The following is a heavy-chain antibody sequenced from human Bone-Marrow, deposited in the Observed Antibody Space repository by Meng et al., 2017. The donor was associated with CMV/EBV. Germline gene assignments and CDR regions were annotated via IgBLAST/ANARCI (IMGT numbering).Heavy chain of an antibody. J-gene: IGHJ1*01. Sequence: ASVKVSCKASGYTFTSYGISWVRQAPGQGLEWMGWISAYNGNTNSAQKFQGRVTMTTDTSTSTAYMELSSLRSEDTAVYYCARGRFPQRSTKIVGATRYFQHWGQGTLVTVSS. CDR2: ISAYNGNT. D-gene: IGHD1-26*01. CDR3: ARGRFPQRSTKIVGATRYFQH. CDR1: GYTFTSYG. V-gene: IGHV1-18*04.